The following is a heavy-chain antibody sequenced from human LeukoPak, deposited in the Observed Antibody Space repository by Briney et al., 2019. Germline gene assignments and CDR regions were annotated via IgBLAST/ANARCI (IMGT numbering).Heavy chain of an antibody. V-gene: IGHV1-2*02. J-gene: IGHJ4*02. Sequence: ASVKVSCKASGYTFTDFYIHWVRQAPGQGLEWMGWINPKSGGTNFAQKFQGRVTMTRDTSMTTAYMELSRLTSDDTAMYYCARTVWGSDYWDQGTLVTVSS. D-gene: IGHD7-27*01. CDR2: INPKSGGT. CDR3: ARTVWGSDY. CDR1: GYTFTDFY.